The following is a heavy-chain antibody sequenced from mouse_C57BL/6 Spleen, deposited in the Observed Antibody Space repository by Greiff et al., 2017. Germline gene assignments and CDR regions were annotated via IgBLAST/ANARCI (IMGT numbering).Heavy chain of an antibody. Sequence: EVKLMESGGDLVKPGGSLKLSCAASGFTFSSYGMSWVRQTPDKRLEWVATLSSGGSYTYYPDSVKGRFTISRDNAKNTLYLQMSSLKSEDTAMYYCARQGGKGAMDYWGQGTSVTVSS. J-gene: IGHJ4*01. CDR1: GFTFSSYG. CDR2: LSSGGSYT. V-gene: IGHV5-6*01. D-gene: IGHD1-1*02. CDR3: ARQGGKGAMDY.